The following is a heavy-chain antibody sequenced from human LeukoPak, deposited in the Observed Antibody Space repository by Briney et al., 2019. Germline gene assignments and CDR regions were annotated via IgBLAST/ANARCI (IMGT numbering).Heavy chain of an antibody. CDR3: AKDGGGYYPSYYYYMDV. D-gene: IGHD3-22*01. Sequence: GGSLRLSCAGSGFTFSSCSMNWVRQAPGKGLEWVSCISSSSSYIYYADSVKGRFTISRDNAKNSLYLQMNSLRAEDTAVYYCAKDGGGYYPSYYYYMDVWGKGTTVTISS. CDR1: GFTFSSCS. V-gene: IGHV3-21*01. J-gene: IGHJ6*03. CDR2: ISSSSSYI.